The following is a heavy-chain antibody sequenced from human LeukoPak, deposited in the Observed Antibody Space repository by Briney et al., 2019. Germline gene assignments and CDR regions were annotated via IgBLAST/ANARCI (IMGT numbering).Heavy chain of an antibody. Sequence: SETLSLTCTVSGYSISSGYYWGWIRQPPGKGLEWIGSIYHSGSTYYNPSLKSRVTISVGTSKNQFSLKLSSVTAADTAVYYCARARVGYYYYYYMDVWGKGTTVTVSS. CDR3: ARARVGYYYYYYMDV. J-gene: IGHJ6*03. D-gene: IGHD1-26*01. CDR2: IYHSGST. CDR1: GYSISSGYY. V-gene: IGHV4-38-2*02.